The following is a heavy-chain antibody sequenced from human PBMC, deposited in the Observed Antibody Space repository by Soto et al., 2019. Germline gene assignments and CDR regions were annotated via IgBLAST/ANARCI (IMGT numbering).Heavy chain of an antibody. CDR1: GGSISSGCYS. J-gene: IGHJ5*02. CDR3: ARQRRSSIVYANTSWFDP. CDR2: IYHSGST. V-gene: IGHV4-30-2*01. D-gene: IGHD2-8*01. Sequence: SETLSLTCTVSGGSISSGCYSWSWIRQPPGKGLEWIGYIYHSGSTYYNPSLKSRVTISVDRSKNQFSLKLSSVTAADTAVYYCARQRRSSIVYANTSWFDPWGQGTLVTVSS.